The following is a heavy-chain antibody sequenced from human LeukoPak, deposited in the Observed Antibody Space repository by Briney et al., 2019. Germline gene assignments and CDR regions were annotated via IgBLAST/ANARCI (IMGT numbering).Heavy chain of an antibody. Sequence: PGGSLRLSCTVSGFTFSNFAMSWVRQAPGMGLEWVSAVSASGRTFYADSVKGRFTISRDNSKNTLYLQMHSLKGVDTAVYYCAKDLQGYDADYWGQGPLVTVSS. CDR1: GFTFSNFA. CDR2: VSASGRT. D-gene: IGHD5-12*01. J-gene: IGHJ4*02. V-gene: IGHV3-23*01. CDR3: AKDLQGYDADY.